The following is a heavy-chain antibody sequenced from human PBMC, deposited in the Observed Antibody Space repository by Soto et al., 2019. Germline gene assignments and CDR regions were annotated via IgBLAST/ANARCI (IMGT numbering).Heavy chain of an antibody. J-gene: IGHJ3*02. CDR1: GYTFTGYY. CDR2: INPNSGGT. Sequence: ASVKVSCKASGYTFTGYYMHWVRQAPGQGLEWMGWINPNSGGTNYAQKFQGWVTMTRDTSISTAYMELSRLRSDDTAVYYCARDFEYSSSSVAFDIWGQGTMVTVSS. CDR3: ARDFEYSSSSVAFDI. D-gene: IGHD6-6*01. V-gene: IGHV1-2*04.